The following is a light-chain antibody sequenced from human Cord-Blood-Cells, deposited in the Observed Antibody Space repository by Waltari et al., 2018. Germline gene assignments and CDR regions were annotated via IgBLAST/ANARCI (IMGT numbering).Light chain of an antibody. CDR1: QSISSY. CDR2: AAS. J-gene: IGKJ2*01. CDR3: QQSYSTPPYT. V-gene: IGKV1-39*01. Sequence: DIQMTQSPSSLSASVGDRVTITCRASQSISSYLNWYQQKPGKAPKLLIYAASSLQSEVPSRFSCSGSGTEFALTISSLQPEDLATDYCQQSYSTPPYTFGQGTKLEIK.